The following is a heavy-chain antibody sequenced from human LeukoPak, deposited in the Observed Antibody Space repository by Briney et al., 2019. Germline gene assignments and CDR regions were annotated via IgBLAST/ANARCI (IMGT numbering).Heavy chain of an antibody. V-gene: IGHV3-74*01. CDR2: INSDGYSI. CDR3: ARATSKGGLDI. Sequence: GGSLRLSCAASGFTFSSYWMHWVRQAPGRGLVWVSRINSDGYSISYADSVKGRFIISRDNAKNTLYLQMNSLRAEDTAAYYCARATSKGGLDIWGQGTVVTISS. CDR1: GFTFSSYW. J-gene: IGHJ3*02. D-gene: IGHD2-15*01.